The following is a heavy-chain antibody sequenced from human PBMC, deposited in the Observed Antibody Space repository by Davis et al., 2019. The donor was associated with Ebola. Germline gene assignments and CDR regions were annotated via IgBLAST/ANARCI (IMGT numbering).Heavy chain of an antibody. CDR3: ARHGYCINTSCYSPGYNYGMDV. D-gene: IGHD2-2*01. J-gene: IGHJ6*02. Sequence: GESLKISCKGSGYSFTSYWISWVRQMPGKGLEWMGTIDPSDSDTKYSPSFQGHVTLLTDKSVRTAYLQWSSLRASDTAMYYCARHGYCINTSCYSPGYNYGMDVWGQGTTVTVSS. V-gene: IGHV5-10-1*01. CDR2: IDPSDSDT. CDR1: GYSFTSYW.